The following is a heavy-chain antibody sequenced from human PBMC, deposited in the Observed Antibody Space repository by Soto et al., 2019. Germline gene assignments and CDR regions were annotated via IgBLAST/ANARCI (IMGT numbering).Heavy chain of an antibody. CDR1: GYTFTSYG. CDR2: FDPEDGET. J-gene: IGHJ3*02. V-gene: IGHV1-24*01. Sequence: GASVKVSCKASGYTFTSYGISWVRQAPGQGLEWMGGFDPEDGETIYAQKFQGRVTMTEDTSTDTAYMELSSLRSEDTAVYYCATDRVSGSYYGSDAFDIWGQGTMVTVSS. D-gene: IGHD1-26*01. CDR3: ATDRVSGSYYGSDAFDI.